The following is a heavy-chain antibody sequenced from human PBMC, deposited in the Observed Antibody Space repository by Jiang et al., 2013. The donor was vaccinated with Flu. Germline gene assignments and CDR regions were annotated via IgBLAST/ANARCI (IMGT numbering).Heavy chain of an antibody. D-gene: IGHD6-19*01. V-gene: IGHV3-23*01. CDR1: GFMFSNYA. Sequence: RLSCAASGFMFSNYAMSWVRQAPGKGLEWVSAITSGGGTSYADSVKGRFTISRDNSKNTLYLQVNSLKAEDTAVYYCAKCKPYGSGWYGGSDYWGQGTLVTVSS. CDR2: ITSGGGT. CDR3: AKCKPYGSGWYGGSDY. J-gene: IGHJ4*02.